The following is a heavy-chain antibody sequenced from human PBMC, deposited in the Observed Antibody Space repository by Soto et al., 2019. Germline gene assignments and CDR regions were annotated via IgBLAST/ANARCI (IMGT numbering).Heavy chain of an antibody. J-gene: IGHJ4*02. CDR2: IYSAGSA. V-gene: IGHV3-66*01. D-gene: IGHD6-13*01. CDR3: ARVPSSSYHYFDY. Sequence: EVQLVESGGGLVQPGASLRLSCAASGFTVSSYYMSWVRQAPGKGLEWVSVIYSAGSADFADSVKGRVTISRDNSKNTMYLQMSSLRAEDTAVYYCARVPSSSYHYFDYWGQGTLVTVSS. CDR1: GFTVSSYY.